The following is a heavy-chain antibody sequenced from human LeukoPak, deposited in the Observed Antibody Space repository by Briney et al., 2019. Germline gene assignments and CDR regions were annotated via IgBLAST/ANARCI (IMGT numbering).Heavy chain of an antibody. CDR3: VRGCGRASCPYYFDF. CDR2: IRRDGSEK. Sequence: DPGGSLRLSCAASGFTFNNFAMSWVRQAPGKGLEWVATIRRDGSEKHYVDSVEGWFTVSRDNAENSLHLQMSNLRAEDTAIYYCVRGCGRASCPYYFDFWGQGALVTVFS. D-gene: IGHD2-21*01. J-gene: IGHJ4*02. CDR1: GFTFNNFA. V-gene: IGHV3-7*03.